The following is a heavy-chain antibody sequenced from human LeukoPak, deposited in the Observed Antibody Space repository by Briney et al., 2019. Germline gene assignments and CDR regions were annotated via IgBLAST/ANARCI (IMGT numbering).Heavy chain of an antibody. D-gene: IGHD6-19*01. CDR1: GYTFTSYY. V-gene: IGHV1-46*01. CDR3: ARDRGYRAVAGTIPYYYYMDV. Sequence: ASVTVSCKASGYTFTSYYMHWVRQAPGQGLEWMGIINPSGGSTSYAQKFQGRVTMTRDTSTSTVYMELSSLRSEDTAVYYCARDRGYRAVAGTIPYYYYMDVWGKGTTVTISS. J-gene: IGHJ6*03. CDR2: INPSGGST.